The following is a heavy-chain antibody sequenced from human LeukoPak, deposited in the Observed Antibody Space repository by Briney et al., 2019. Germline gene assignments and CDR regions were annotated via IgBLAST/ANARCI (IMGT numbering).Heavy chain of an antibody. D-gene: IGHD3-10*01. CDR2: MYYSGST. Sequence: PSETLSLTCTVSGGSFSSSIYYWGWIRQPQGQGLEWLGNMYYSGSTYYNPSLKSRVTISLDTSKNQFSLKLTSVTAADTAVYYCASVRRGFGESSKYYAYYYMGVWGKGTTVTISS. V-gene: IGHV4-39*01. CDR3: ASVRRGFGESSKYYAYYYMGV. J-gene: IGHJ6*03. CDR1: GGSFSSSIYY.